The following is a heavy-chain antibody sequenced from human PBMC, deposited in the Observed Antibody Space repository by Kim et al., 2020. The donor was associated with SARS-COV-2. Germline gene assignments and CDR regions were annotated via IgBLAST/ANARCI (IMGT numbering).Heavy chain of an antibody. CDR3: VKYSECAFAF. Sequence: GGSLRLSCAASGFKFSDYGFNWVRQAPGKGLEWISYIRFVRDYEDYVKCGMTMSRDDATNSVFLQLNDLTGVSAAGYVRVKYSECAFAFRGQGTMVTFS. V-gene: IGHV3-48*04. CDR1: GFKFSDYG. D-gene: IGHD2-21*01. CDR2: IRFVR. J-gene: IGHJ3*01.